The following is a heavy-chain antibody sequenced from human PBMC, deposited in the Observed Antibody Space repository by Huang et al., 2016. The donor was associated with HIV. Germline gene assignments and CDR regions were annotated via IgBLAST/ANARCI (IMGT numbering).Heavy chain of an antibody. CDR2: INRSGTA. V-gene: IGHV4-34*02. Sequence: QVQLQQWGAGVLKPSETLSLTCAVYGGSFNNYYWSWVSQLPGRRLKWIGEINRSGTAKYNPTLTTRVNMSVDPSKKQFSLRLASVTAADTAVYFWARVPTPSYYDPWNISPAHEDVYYYNMDVWGQGTTVIVSS. J-gene: IGHJ6*02. CDR1: GGSFNNYY. CDR3: ARVPTPSYYDPWNISPAHEDVYYYNMDV. D-gene: IGHD3-10*01.